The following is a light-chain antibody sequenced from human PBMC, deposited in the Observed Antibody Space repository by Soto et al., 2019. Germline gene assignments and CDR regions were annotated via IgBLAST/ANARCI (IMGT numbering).Light chain of an antibody. Sequence: QSALTQSASVSGSPGQSITISCTGTSSDVGGYNYVSWYQQHPDKAPKLMIYEVSNRPSGVSNRFSGSKSGHTASLTISGLQSEDEADYFCTSYTSYSTLDVFGTGTKLTVL. J-gene: IGLJ1*01. V-gene: IGLV2-14*01. CDR3: TSYTSYSTLDV. CDR1: SSDVGGYNY. CDR2: EVS.